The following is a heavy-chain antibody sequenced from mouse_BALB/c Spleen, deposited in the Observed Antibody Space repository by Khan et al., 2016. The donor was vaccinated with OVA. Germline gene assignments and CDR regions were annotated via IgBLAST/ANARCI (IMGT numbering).Heavy chain of an antibody. Sequence: QVQLQQSGAELVKPGASVKLSCKASGYTFTEFIIHWVKQRSGQGLEWIGWFYPGSGTIKYNEKFKDKATLTADTSSSTVYLEFSRLTSEDSAVYYCARHEDGNDGYYDYAMGYWCQGTSVTVSS. CDR1: GYTFTEFI. J-gene: IGHJ4*01. CDR2: FYPGSGTI. D-gene: IGHD2-3*01. CDR3: ARHEDGNDGYYDYAMGY. V-gene: IGHV1-62-2*01.